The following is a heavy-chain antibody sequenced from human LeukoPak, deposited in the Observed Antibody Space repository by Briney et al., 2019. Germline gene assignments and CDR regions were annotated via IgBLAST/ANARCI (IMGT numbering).Heavy chain of an antibody. CDR2: INHSGST. J-gene: IGHJ4*02. D-gene: IGHD2-15*01. CDR1: GVSFSGYY. Sequence: SETLSLTCAVYGVSFSGYYWSWIRQPPGKGLEWIGEINHSGSTNYNPSLKSRVTISVDTSKNQFSLKLSSVTAADTAVYYCARGVAPLFDYWGQGTLVTVSS. V-gene: IGHV4-34*01. CDR3: ARGVAPLFDY.